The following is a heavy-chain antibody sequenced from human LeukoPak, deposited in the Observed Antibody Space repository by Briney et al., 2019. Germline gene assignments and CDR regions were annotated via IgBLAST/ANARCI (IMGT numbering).Heavy chain of an antibody. CDR2: ISGSGGGT. V-gene: IGHV3-23*01. D-gene: IGHD6-6*01. Sequence: PGGSLRLSCAASGFTFTNYAMSWVRPAPGEGLEWVSGISGSGGGTYYADSVKGRFTISRDSSTRTLYLQMNSLRVEDTAVYFCARVISTSSFVFDYWGQGTLVTVSP. J-gene: IGHJ4*02. CDR1: GFTFTNYA. CDR3: ARVISTSSFVFDY.